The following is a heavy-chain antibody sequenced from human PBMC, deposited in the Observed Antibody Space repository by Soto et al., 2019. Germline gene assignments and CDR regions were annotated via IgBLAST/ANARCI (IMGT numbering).Heavy chain of an antibody. CDR1: GFTFDDYA. J-gene: IGHJ6*03. Sequence: EVQLVESGGGLIQPGRSLRLSCAASGFTFDDYAMHWVRQAPGKGLEWVSSINWNSASIGYADSVKGRFTISRDSAKNSLYLQMNSLRVEDTALYYCAKGLSGFSYYMDVWGKGTTVTVSS. D-gene: IGHD3-10*01. V-gene: IGHV3-9*01. CDR2: INWNSASI. CDR3: AKGLSGFSYYMDV.